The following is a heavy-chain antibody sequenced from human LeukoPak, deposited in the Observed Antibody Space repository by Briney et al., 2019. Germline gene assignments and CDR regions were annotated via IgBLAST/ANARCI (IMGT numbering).Heavy chain of an antibody. V-gene: IGHV4-59*11. CDR1: GGSLSTHT. D-gene: IGHD3-22*01. CDR2: ISISGST. Sequence: SETLSLTCAVSGGSLSTHTRSWIRQTPGGGVGCVVYISISGSTNYNPPRKRRVTISVDTSKNQFSLMLSSVTAADTAVYYCARGYDSSAYSPFWYWGQRTLVTVSS. CDR3: ARGYDSSAYSPFWY. J-gene: IGHJ4*02.